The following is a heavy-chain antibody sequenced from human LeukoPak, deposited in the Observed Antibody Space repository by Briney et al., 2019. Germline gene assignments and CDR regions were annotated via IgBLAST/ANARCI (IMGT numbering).Heavy chain of an antibody. D-gene: IGHD3-10*01. J-gene: IGHJ4*02. CDR3: ATQNATGVSGSYYNVYFDY. V-gene: IGHV1-24*01. CDR1: GYTLTELS. Sequence: WASVKVSCKASGYTLTELSMHWVRQAPGKGLEWMGGFDPEDGETIYAQKFQGRVTMTEDTSTDTAYMELSSLRSEDTAVYYCATQNATGVSGSYYNVYFDYWGQGTLVTVSS. CDR2: FDPEDGET.